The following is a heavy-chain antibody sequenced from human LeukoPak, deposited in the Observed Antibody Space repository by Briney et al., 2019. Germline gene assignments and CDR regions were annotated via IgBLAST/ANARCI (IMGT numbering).Heavy chain of an antibody. V-gene: IGHV3-64*01. CDR2: ISSDGGGT. D-gene: IGHD5-12*01. Sequence: GGSLRLSCAASGFSLKTYTMHWVRQAPGKGLEYVSTISSDGGGTHYANSVKGRITISRDNSKNTLYLQMGSLRGDDTAVYYCARVALGGYDYWGQGTLVTVSS. J-gene: IGHJ4*02. CDR1: GFSLKTYT. CDR3: ARVALGGYDY.